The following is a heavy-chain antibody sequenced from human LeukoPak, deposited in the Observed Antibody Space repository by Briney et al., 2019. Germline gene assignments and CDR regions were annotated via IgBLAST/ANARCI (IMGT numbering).Heavy chain of an antibody. Sequence: SETLSLTCTVSGGSISSHYWSWIRQPPGKGLEWIGYIYYSGSTNYNPSLKSRVAISVDTSKNQFSLKLSSVTAADTAVYYCARSVTVVKGGLGFDYWGQGTLVTVSS. CDR3: ARSVTVVKGGLGFDY. J-gene: IGHJ4*02. V-gene: IGHV4-59*11. CDR1: GGSISSHY. D-gene: IGHD4-23*01. CDR2: IYYSGST.